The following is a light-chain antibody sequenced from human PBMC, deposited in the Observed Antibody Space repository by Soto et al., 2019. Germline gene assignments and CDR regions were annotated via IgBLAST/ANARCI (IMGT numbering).Light chain of an antibody. V-gene: IGKV1-33*01. Sequence: DIQMTQSPSSLSASVGDRVTITCQASQNINNYLNWYQQKPGMAPKLLIYDASNLEAGVPSGLRGGGSGTNYICIISRLQPEDIATYYCQQYENLPTFGQGTRLEIK. CDR1: QNINNY. CDR3: QQYENLPT. J-gene: IGKJ5*01. CDR2: DAS.